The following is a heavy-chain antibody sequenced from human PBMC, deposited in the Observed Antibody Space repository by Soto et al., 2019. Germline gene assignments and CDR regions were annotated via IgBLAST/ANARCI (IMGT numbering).Heavy chain of an antibody. CDR3: ARGGLWQILYYFDY. D-gene: IGHD3-16*01. V-gene: IGHV1-8*01. CDR2: TNPNSGNT. J-gene: IGHJ4*02. CDR1: GYTSTSYD. Sequence: ASVKVSCKXSGYTSTSYDINWVRQATGQGLEWMGWTNPNSGNTGYAQKFQGRVTMTRNTSISTAYMELSSLRSEDTAVYYCARGGLWQILYYFDYWGQGTLVTVS.